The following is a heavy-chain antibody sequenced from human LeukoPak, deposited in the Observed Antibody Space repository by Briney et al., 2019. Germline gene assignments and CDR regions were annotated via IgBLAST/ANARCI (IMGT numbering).Heavy chain of an antibody. CDR3: ARDRGGNTAGFDS. V-gene: IGHV3-43*01. CDR1: GFTFDDYS. D-gene: IGHD4-23*01. J-gene: IGHJ4*02. CDR2: LSWDGGSE. Sequence: PGGSLRLSCAASGFTFDDYSMHWVRQRPGKGLEWVSPLSWDGGSEYYADSVRGRFTISRDNRRGSLFLQMKSLKTEDSALYFCARDRGGNTAGFDSWGQGTLVTVSP.